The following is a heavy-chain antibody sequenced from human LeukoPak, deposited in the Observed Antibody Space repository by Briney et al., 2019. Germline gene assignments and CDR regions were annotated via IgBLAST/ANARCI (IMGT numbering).Heavy chain of an antibody. CDR2: IYYSGST. J-gene: IGHJ4*02. Sequence: SETLSLTCTVSGGSVSSGSYYWSWIRQPPGKGLEWIGYIYYSGSTNYNPSLKSRVTISVDASKDQFSLKLSSVTAADTAVYYCARDRAAMVDYWGQGTLVTVSS. CDR1: GGSVSSGSYY. CDR3: ARDRAAMVDY. V-gene: IGHV4-61*01. D-gene: IGHD5-18*01.